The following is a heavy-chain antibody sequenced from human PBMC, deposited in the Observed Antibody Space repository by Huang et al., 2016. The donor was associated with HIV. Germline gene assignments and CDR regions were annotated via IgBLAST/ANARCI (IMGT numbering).Heavy chain of an antibody. D-gene: IGHD3-3*01. V-gene: IGHV4-61*09. CDR3: ARVESGYYDAFDI. J-gene: IGHJ3*02. CDR2: LSTGGSS. Sequence: QVQLQESGPGLVKPSETLSLTCTVSGGSLSTGNYDWSWIRQPAGKGLEWVGHLSTGGSSNDNPSLKSRVTISLDTSKTQFSLKLSSVTAADSAVYYCARVESGYYDAFDIWGPGTTVTVSS. CDR1: GGSLSTGNYD.